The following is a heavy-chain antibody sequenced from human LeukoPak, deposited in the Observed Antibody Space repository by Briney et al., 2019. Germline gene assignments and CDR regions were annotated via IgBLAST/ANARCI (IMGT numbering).Heavy chain of an antibody. V-gene: IGHV3-15*01. D-gene: IGHD3-10*01. CDR3: TTDPGWFGELIDY. Sequence: GGSLRLSCAASGFTFDDYGMSWVRQAPGKGLEWVGRIKSKTDGGTNDHAAPGKGRLTISRAESKNTLYLQMKSLETEDTAVYYCTTDPGWFGELIDYWGQGTLVTVSS. J-gene: IGHJ4*02. CDR1: GFTFDDYG. CDR2: IKSKTDGGTN.